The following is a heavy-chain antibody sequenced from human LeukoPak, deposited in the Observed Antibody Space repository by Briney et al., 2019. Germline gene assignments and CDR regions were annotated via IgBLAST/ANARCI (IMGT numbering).Heavy chain of an antibody. Sequence: PGGSLRLSCAASGFTFSSYSMNWVRQAPGKGLEWVSSISSSSRYIYYADSVKGRFTISRDNAKNSLYLQMNSLRAEDTAVYYCARAPVVDFWSGYPDFDYWGQGTLVTVSS. CDR1: GFTFSSYS. D-gene: IGHD3-3*01. J-gene: IGHJ4*02. V-gene: IGHV3-21*01. CDR3: ARAPVVDFWSGYPDFDY. CDR2: ISSSSRYI.